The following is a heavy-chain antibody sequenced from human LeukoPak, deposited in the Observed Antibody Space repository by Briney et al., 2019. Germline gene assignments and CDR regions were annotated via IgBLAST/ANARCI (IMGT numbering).Heavy chain of an antibody. D-gene: IGHD6-13*01. J-gene: IGHJ4*02. Sequence: GGSLRLSCAASGFTFSSYGMGWVRQAPGKGLEWVGRIRSKANSYATAYAASVKGRFTISRDDSKNTAYLQMNSLKTEDTAVYYCAALYSSSWYGGKYYFDYWGQGALVTVSS. CDR3: AALYSSSWYGGKYYFDY. V-gene: IGHV3-73*01. CDR1: GFTFSSYG. CDR2: IRSKANSYAT.